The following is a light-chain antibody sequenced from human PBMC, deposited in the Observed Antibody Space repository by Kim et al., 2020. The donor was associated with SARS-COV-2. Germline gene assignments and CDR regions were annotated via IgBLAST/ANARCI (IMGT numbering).Light chain of an antibody. CDR1: QSTGSW. CDR3: QQYSGYSRA. Sequence: DIQMTQSPSTLSASVGDRVTITCRASQSTGSWVAWYQQTPGKAPKLLIYDASSLETGVPSRFSGSGSGTEFTLTISSLQPDDFATYYCQQYSGYSRAFGQGTKVDIK. V-gene: IGKV1-5*01. CDR2: DAS. J-gene: IGKJ1*01.